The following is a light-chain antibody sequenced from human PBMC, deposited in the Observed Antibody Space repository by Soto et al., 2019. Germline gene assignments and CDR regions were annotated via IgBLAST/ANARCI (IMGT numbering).Light chain of an antibody. J-gene: IGLJ2*01. V-gene: IGLV4-69*01. CDR3: QTWGTGIQVV. Sequence: QLVLTQSPSASASLGASVKLTCTLSSGHSRYAIAWHQQQPEKGPRFLMKLDSDGSHNKGDGIPDRFSGSSSGAERYLTISSLQSEDEADYYCQTWGTGIQVVFGGGTKVTVL. CDR2: LDSDGSH. CDR1: SGHSRYA.